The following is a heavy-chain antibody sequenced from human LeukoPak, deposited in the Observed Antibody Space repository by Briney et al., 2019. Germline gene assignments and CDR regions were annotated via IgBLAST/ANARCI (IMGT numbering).Heavy chain of an antibody. CDR1: GFTFSNYG. D-gene: IGHD3-22*01. CDR2: IRYDGNSN. CDR3: AKEEVISGNHGVYFDY. V-gene: IGHV3-30*02. Sequence: GGSLRLSCAASGFTFSNYGMHWVRQAPGKGLEWVAFIRYDGNSNYYADSVKGRFTISRDNSRSTLYLQMNSLRAEDTAVYYCAKEEVISGNHGVYFDYWGQGTLVTVSS. J-gene: IGHJ4*02.